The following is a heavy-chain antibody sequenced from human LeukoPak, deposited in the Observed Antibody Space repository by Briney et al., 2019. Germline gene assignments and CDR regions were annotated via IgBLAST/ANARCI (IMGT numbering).Heavy chain of an antibody. CDR1: AFTFSSYA. J-gene: IGHJ3*02. D-gene: IGHD6-19*01. V-gene: IGHV3-48*03. Sequence: GGSLRLSCAASAFTFSSYAMNWVRQAPGKGLEWVSYISSSGSTIYYAESVKGRFTISRDNAQNSLYLQMNSLRAEDTAVYYCAREGGSGDAFDIWGQGTMVTVSS. CDR3: AREGGSGDAFDI. CDR2: ISSSGSTI.